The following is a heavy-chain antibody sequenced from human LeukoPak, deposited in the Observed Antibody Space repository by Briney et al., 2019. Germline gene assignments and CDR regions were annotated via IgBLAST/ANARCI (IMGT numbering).Heavy chain of an antibody. D-gene: IGHD3-22*01. V-gene: IGHV3-30*04. Sequence: GGSLRLSCAASGFTFSSYEMNWVHQAPGKGLEWVAVISYDGSNKYYADSVKGRFTISRDNSKNTLYLQMNSLRAEDTAVYYCARTRNDYYDSSGPDGNYFDYWGQGTLVTVSS. J-gene: IGHJ4*02. CDR1: GFTFSSYE. CDR3: ARTRNDYYDSSGPDGNYFDY. CDR2: ISYDGSNK.